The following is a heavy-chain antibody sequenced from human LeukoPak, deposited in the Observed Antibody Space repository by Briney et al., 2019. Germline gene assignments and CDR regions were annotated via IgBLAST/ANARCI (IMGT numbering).Heavy chain of an antibody. J-gene: IGHJ1*01. Sequence: PSETLSLTCTVSGGSISSSSYYWGWLRQPPGKGLEWIGSIYYSGSTYYNPSLKSRVTISVDTSKNQFSLKLSSVTAADTAVYYCARSPMIVVVISEYFQHWGQGTLVTVSS. CDR1: GGSISSSSYY. V-gene: IGHV4-39*01. CDR3: ARSPMIVVVISEYFQH. CDR2: IYYSGST. D-gene: IGHD3-22*01.